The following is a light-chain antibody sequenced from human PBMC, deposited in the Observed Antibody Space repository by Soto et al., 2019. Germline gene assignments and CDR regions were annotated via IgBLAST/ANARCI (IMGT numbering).Light chain of an antibody. Sequence: QSALTQPPSVSGAPGQRVTISCTGSSSKIGAGYDVHWYQQLPGTAPKLLIYGNSNRPSGVPDRFSGSKSGTSASLAITGLQAEDEADYYCQSYDSSLSGSRVFGTGTKVTVL. CDR1: SSKIGAGYD. CDR2: GNS. V-gene: IGLV1-40*01. CDR3: QSYDSSLSGSRV. J-gene: IGLJ1*01.